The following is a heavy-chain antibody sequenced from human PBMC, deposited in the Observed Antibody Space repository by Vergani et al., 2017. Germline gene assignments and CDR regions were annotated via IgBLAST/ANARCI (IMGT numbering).Heavy chain of an antibody. J-gene: IGHJ5*02. CDR3: ARDLRLLYNRFDP. Sequence: QVQLVESGGGVVQPGRSLILSCAASGFTFNQYGMHWVRQAPGKGLEWVAVTWYDGNNKQYADSVKGRFTISRDNSKSQMYLQMNSLRDEDTGVYYCARDLRLLYNRFDPWGQGTLVTVSS. V-gene: IGHV3-33*01. CDR2: TWYDGNNK. CDR1: GFTFNQYG. D-gene: IGHD1-14*01.